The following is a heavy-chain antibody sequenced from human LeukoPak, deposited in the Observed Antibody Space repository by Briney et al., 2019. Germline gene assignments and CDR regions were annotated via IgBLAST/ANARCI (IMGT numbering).Heavy chain of an antibody. J-gene: IGHJ4*02. D-gene: IGHD3-22*01. Sequence: PWETLSLTCNVSGGSINSYYWGWIRQPPGKRLELIGYIYYSGRTNYNPSLKSRVTISVDTSTNQISLKLTSVTAADTAVYFCARGTTKGYYYDSSGYYTKWGQGTLVTVSS. CDR2: IYYSGRT. CDR3: ARGTTKGYYYDSSGYYTK. V-gene: IGHV4-59*12. CDR1: GGSINSYY.